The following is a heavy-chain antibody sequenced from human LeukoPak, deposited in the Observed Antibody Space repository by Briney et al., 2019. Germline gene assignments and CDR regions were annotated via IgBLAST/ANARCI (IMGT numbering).Heavy chain of an antibody. CDR2: INHSGST. CDR3: ASLPFGDPREASNDY. D-gene: IGHD3-10*01. J-gene: IGHJ4*02. V-gene: IGHV4-34*01. CDR1: GGSLSGYY. Sequence: SETLSLTCAVYGGSLSGYYWSWIRQPPGKGLEWIGEINHSGSTNYNPSLKSRVTISVDTSKNQFSLKLSSVTAADTAVYYCASLPFGDPREASNDYWGRGTLVTVSS.